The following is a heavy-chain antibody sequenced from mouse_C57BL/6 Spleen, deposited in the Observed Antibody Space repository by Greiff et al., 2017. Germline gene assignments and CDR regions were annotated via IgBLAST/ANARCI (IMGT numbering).Heavy chain of an antibody. J-gene: IGHJ4*01. CDR1: GYSITSGYY. D-gene: IGHD2-5*01. Sequence: DVKLQESGPGLVKPSQSLSLTCSVTGYSITSGYYWNWIRQFPGNKLEWMGYISYDGSNNYNPSLKNRISITRDTSKNQFFLKLNSVTTEDTATYYCAREGSYYSNSYAMDYWGQGTSVTVSS. CDR2: ISYDGSN. CDR3: AREGSYYSNSYAMDY. V-gene: IGHV3-6*01.